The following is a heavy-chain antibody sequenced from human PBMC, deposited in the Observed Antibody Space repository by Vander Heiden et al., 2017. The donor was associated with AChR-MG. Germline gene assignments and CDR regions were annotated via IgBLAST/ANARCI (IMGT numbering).Heavy chain of an antibody. V-gene: IGHV1-69*01. D-gene: IGHD2-2*01. CDR1: GGTFSSYA. J-gene: IGHJ6*02. CDR3: ASSYRYCSSTSCYRVDYYYGMDV. Sequence: QVQLVQSGAEVKKPGSSVKVSCKASGGTFSSYAISWVRQAPGQGLEWMGGIIPIFGTANYAQKFQGRVTITADESTSTAYMELSSLRSEDTAVYYCASSYRYCSSTSCYRVDYYYGMDVWGQGTTVTVSS. CDR2: IIPIFGTA.